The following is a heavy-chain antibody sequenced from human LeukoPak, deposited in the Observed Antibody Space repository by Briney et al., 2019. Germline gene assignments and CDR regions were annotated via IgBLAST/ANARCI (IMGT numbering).Heavy chain of an antibody. CDR2: INPSGGST. J-gene: IGHJ4*02. Sequence: ASVKVSCKASGYTFTSYYMHWVRQAPGQGLEWMGIINPSGGSTSYAQKFQGRVTMTRDTSTSTVYMELSSLRSEDTAVYYCARNTERIAARAGYFDYWGQGTLVTVSS. CDR3: ARNTERIAARAGYFDY. CDR1: GYTFTSYY. V-gene: IGHV1-46*01. D-gene: IGHD6-6*01.